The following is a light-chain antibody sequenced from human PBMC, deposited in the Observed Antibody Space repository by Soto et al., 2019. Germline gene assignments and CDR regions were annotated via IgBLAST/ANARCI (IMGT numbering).Light chain of an antibody. J-gene: IGKJ4*01. CDR2: AAS. Sequence: IQVTQSPSSLSASVGDRVTITCRASQGITSYLAWYQQKPGKAPKLLIYAASALQTGVSSRFSGSGYGTDFALTISNLQPEDFATYFCHQLYSYPLTFGGG. V-gene: IGKV1-9*01. CDR3: HQLYSYPLT. CDR1: QGITSY.